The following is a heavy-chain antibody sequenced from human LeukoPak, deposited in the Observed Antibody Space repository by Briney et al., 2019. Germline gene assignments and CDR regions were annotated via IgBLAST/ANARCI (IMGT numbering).Heavy chain of an antibody. CDR1: GGSISSYY. Sequence: SETLSLTCTVSGGSISSYYWSWIRQPAGKGLEWIGRIYTGGSTNYNPSLKSRVTMSVDTSKNQFSLKLSSVTGADTPVYYCGRARDYYDSSGYSSWFDPWGQGTLVTASS. V-gene: IGHV4-4*07. CDR3: GRARDYYDSSGYSSWFDP. CDR2: IYTGGST. J-gene: IGHJ5*02. D-gene: IGHD3-22*01.